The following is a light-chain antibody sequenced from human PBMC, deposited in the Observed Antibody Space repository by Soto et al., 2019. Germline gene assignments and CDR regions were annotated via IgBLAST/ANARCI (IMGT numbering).Light chain of an antibody. CDR3: SSYTSSSTLGVV. Sequence: QSALTQPASVSGSPGQSITISCTGTSSDVGGYNYVSWYQQQPGKAPKLMIYDVSNRPSGVSNRFSGSNSGNTASLTISGLQAEDEADYYCSSYTSSSTLGVVFGGGTKLTVL. J-gene: IGLJ2*01. CDR1: SSDVGGYNY. V-gene: IGLV2-14*01. CDR2: DVS.